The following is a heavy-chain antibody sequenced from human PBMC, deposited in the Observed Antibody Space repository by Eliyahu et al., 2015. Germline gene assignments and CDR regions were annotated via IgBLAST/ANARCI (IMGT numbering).Heavy chain of an antibody. J-gene: IGHJ5*02. CDR3: ARYCSGGSCYWFDP. D-gene: IGHD2-15*01. V-gene: IGHV4-61*02. CDR2: IYTPGGS. CDR1: GGSISSGSYY. Sequence: QVQLQESGPGLVKPSQTLSLTCTVSGGSISSGSYYWSWIRQPAGKGLEWMGRIYTPGGSNYNPSLKSRVTISVDTSKNQFSLKLSSVTAADTAVYYCARYCSGGSCYWFDPWGQGTLGHRLL.